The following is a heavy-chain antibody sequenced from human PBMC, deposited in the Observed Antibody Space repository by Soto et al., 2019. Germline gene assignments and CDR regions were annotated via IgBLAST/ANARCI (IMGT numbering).Heavy chain of an antibody. Sequence: QVQLQESGPGLVKPSQTLSLTCTVSGGSISSGDYYWSWIRQPPGKGLEWIGYMYYSGSTYYNPSLKSRVTIAVDTSKNQFSLKLSSVTAADTAVYYCARWLGYGPHFDYWGQGTLVTVSS. CDR2: MYYSGST. J-gene: IGHJ4*02. D-gene: IGHD5-12*01. CDR1: GGSISSGDYY. V-gene: IGHV4-30-4*01. CDR3: ARWLGYGPHFDY.